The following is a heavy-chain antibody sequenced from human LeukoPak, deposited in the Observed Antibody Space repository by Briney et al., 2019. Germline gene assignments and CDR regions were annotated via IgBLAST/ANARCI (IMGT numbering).Heavy chain of an antibody. CDR1: GGSISSYY. D-gene: IGHD5-18*01. CDR3: ARYWGVQLWPHWYFDL. Sequence: SETLSLTCTVSGGSISSYYWSWFRQTPGKGPEWIGYIYYSGSTKYNPSLKSRVTISVDRSKNQFSLKLNSVTAADTAVYYCARYWGVQLWPHWYFDLWGRGSLFTVSS. V-gene: IGHV4-59*01. CDR2: IYYSGST. J-gene: IGHJ2*01.